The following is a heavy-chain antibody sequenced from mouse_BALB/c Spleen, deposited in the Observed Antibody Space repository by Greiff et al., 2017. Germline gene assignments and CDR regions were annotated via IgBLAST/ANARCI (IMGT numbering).Heavy chain of an antibody. CDR2: ISYSGST. CDR3: ARRGGTYAMDY. Sequence: EVQLQESGPGLVKPSQSLSLTCTVTGYSITSDYAWNWIRQFPGNKLEWMGYISYSGSTSYNPSLKSRISITRDTSKNQFFLQLNSVTTEDTATYYCARRGGTYAMDYWGQGTSVTVSS. J-gene: IGHJ4*01. V-gene: IGHV3-2*02. CDR1: GYSITSDYA. D-gene: IGHD4-1*01.